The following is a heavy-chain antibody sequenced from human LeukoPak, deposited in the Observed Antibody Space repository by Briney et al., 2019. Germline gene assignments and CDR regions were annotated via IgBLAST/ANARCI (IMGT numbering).Heavy chain of an antibody. Sequence: SETLSVTCTVSGGFISSCYWSWNRQPGGEGLEWIGRIYTSGSTNYNPSLKSRVTISVDKSKNKFSLKLSSVTAADTAVYYCARERGGKIVVGITDWGQGTLVTVSS. D-gene: IGHD3-22*01. CDR2: IYTSGST. CDR3: ARERGGKIVVGITD. CDR1: GGFISSCY. J-gene: IGHJ4*02. V-gene: IGHV4-4*07.